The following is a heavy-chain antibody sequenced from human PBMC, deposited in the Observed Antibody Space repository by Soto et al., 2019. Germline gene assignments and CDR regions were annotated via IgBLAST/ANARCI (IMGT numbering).Heavy chain of an antibody. CDR3: SATDFGY. Sequence: EVQLVESGGGLVQPGGSLRLSCAASGFTFSKAWMSWVRQALGKGLEWVGRIKSKTDGETTDYAAPVKGRFTISRDDSKNTLFLQMNSLKTEDTAVYYCSATDFGYWGQGTLVTVSS. CDR2: IKSKTDGETT. CDR1: GFTFSKAW. V-gene: IGHV3-15*01. J-gene: IGHJ4*02.